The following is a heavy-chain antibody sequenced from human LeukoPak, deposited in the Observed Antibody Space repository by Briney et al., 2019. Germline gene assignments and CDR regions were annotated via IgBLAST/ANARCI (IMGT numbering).Heavy chain of an antibody. J-gene: IGHJ4*02. V-gene: IGHV4-31*03. D-gene: IGHD3-10*01. CDR1: GGSISSGGYY. Sequence: SETLSLTCTVSGGSISSGGYYWSWIRQHPGKDLEWIGYIYYSGSTYYNPSLKSRVTISVDTSKNQFSLKLSSVTAADTAVYYCARGRRDSITYYYGSGSYYDYWGQGTLVTVSS. CDR3: ARGRRDSITYYYGSGSYYDY. CDR2: IYYSGST.